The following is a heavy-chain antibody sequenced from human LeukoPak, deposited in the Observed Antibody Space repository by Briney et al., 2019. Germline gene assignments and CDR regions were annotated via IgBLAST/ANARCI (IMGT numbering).Heavy chain of an antibody. J-gene: IGHJ6*03. CDR3: AREAAVAGTFYYYYMDV. V-gene: IGHV3-7*01. CDR1: GFTFSSYW. CDR2: IKQDGSEK. Sequence: GGSLRLSCAASGFTFSSYWMSWVRQAPGKGLEWVANIKQDGSEKYYVDSVKGRFTISRDNAKNSLHLQMNSLRAEDTAVYYCAREAAVAGTFYYYYMDVWGKGTTVTVSS. D-gene: IGHD6-19*01.